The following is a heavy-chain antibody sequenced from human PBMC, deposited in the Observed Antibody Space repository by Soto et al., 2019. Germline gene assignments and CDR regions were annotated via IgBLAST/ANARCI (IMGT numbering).Heavy chain of an antibody. Sequence: EVQLVESGGGLVQPGGSLRLSCAASGFTVNSNYMSWVRQAPGKGLEWVSVIYSDGSTYYADSVKGRFIISRDNSNNTLYFQMNSLRAEDTPVYYCATLTKYDILTGFYPCWGQGTLVTVSS. CDR1: GFTVNSNY. CDR3: ATLTKYDILTGFYPC. D-gene: IGHD3-9*01. CDR2: IYSDGST. J-gene: IGHJ4*02. V-gene: IGHV3-66*01.